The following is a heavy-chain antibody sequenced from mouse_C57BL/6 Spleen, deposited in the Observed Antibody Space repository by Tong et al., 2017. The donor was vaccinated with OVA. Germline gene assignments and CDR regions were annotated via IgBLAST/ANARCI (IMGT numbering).Heavy chain of an antibody. V-gene: IGHV5-9-3*01. CDR1: GFTFSSYA. J-gene: IGHJ3*01. Sequence: EVQLQESGGGLVKPGGSLKLSCAASGFTFSSYAMSWVRQTPEKRLEWVATISSGGSYTYYPDSVKGRFTISRDNAKNTLYLQMSSLRSEDTAMYYWARRTAYWGQGTLVTVSA. CDR3: ARRTAY. CDR2: ISSGGSYT.